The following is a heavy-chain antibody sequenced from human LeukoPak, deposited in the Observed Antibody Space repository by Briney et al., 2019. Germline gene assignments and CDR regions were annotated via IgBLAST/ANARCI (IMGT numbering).Heavy chain of an antibody. CDR2: INPSGSDT. Sequence: ASVKVSCKATGYTFTAYYMHWVRQAPGQGLEWMGLINPSGSDTVYAQKFQGRVTMTRDMSTSTDYMELSSLRFDDTAVYYCARASFWESPINWFAPWGQGTLVTVSS. D-gene: IGHD3-16*01. CDR3: ARASFWESPINWFAP. J-gene: IGHJ5*02. CDR1: GYTFTAYY. V-gene: IGHV1-46*01.